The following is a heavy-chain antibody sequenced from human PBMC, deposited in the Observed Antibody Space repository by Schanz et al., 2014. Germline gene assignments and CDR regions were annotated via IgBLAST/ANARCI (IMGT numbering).Heavy chain of an antibody. CDR3: ARDQASTH. CDR1: GFSISDHT. Sequence: EVHLVESGGGLVQPGGSLRLSCAASGFSISDHTMRWDRQAPGKGLEPVSVTYLGGNTDYADSVKGRFTISRDDSKNTLHLQMNSLRSEDTAIYVCARDQASTHWGQGTPVTVSS. J-gene: IGHJ4*02. CDR2: TYLGGNT. V-gene: IGHV3-66*01.